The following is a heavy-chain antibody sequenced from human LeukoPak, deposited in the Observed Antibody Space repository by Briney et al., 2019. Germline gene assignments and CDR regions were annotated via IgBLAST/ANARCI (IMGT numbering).Heavy chain of an antibody. CDR2: LSKSGNT. CDR1: GGSISSYY. Sequence: PSETLPLTCTVSGGSISSYYWSWIRLPPGKGLEWIGYLSKSGNTNYSPSLKSRVTIFGDTSKNQFFLKLSSVTAADTAVYYCARARYVNSFYAFDIWGQGTLVTVSS. J-gene: IGHJ3*02. CDR3: ARARYVNSFYAFDI. V-gene: IGHV4-59*01. D-gene: IGHD3-9*01.